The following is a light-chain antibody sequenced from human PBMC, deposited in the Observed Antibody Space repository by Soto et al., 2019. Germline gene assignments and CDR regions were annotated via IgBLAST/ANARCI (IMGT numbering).Light chain of an antibody. CDR3: NSYTSSSTYV. J-gene: IGLJ1*01. V-gene: IGLV2-14*03. CDR2: DVS. CDR1: SSDVGGYDY. Sequence: QSALTQPASVSGSPGQSITISCTGTSSDVGGYDYVSWNQQHPGKAPKLIIYDVSDRPSGVSYRFSGSKSGNTASLSISGLQAEDEADYYCNSYTSSSTYVFGTGTKVTVL.